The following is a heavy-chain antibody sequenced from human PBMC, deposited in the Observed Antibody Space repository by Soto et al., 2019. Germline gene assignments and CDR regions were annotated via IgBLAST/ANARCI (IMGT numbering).Heavy chain of an antibody. V-gene: IGHV1-8*02. Sequence: ASVKVSCNASRYTFTSYDINWVRQATGQGLEWMGCMNPDGGETGYAQKFQGRVTMTKDTSTDTAYMELSSLRSEDTAVYYCAAGFRSFYSDYWGQGTLVTVSS. D-gene: IGHD6-13*01. CDR3: AAGFRSFYSDY. CDR1: RYTFTSYD. J-gene: IGHJ4*02. CDR2: MNPDGGET.